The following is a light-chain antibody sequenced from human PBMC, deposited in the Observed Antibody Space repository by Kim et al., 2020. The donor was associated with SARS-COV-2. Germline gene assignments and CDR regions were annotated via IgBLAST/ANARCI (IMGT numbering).Light chain of an antibody. J-gene: IGKJ1*01. V-gene: IGKV3-11*01. CDR3: QQRSNLWT. CDR1: QSVSRY. Sequence: EIVLTQSPATLSLSPGERATLSCRASQSVSRYLAWYQQQPGQAPRLLIYDASNRATGIPARFSGSGSGTDFPLTISSLEDEDFAVYYCQQRSNLWTFGQGTKVEIK. CDR2: DAS.